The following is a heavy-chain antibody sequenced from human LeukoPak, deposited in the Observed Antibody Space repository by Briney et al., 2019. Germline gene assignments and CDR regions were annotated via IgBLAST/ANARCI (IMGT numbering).Heavy chain of an antibody. CDR2: INHSGST. CDR3: ARAANWFDP. Sequence: PSETLSLTCAVYGGSFSGYYWSWIRQPPGKGLEWIGEINHSGSTNYNPSLKSRVTISVDTSKNQYPLKLTSVTAADTAVYYCARAANWFDPWGQGTLVTVSS. CDR1: GGSFSGYY. J-gene: IGHJ5*02. V-gene: IGHV4-34*01. D-gene: IGHD6-25*01.